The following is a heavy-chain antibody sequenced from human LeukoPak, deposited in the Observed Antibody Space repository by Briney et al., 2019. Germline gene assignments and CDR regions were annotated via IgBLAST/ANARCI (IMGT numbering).Heavy chain of an antibody. J-gene: IGHJ4*02. CDR1: GFTFSSYS. CDR2: ISSSSSYI. D-gene: IGHD5-12*01. Sequence: GGSLRLSCAASGFTFSSYSMNWVRQAPGKGLEWVSCISSSSSYIYYANSVKGRFTISRDNAKNSLYLQMNSLRAEDTAVYYCARQGVGYDEPIDYWGQGTLVTVSS. V-gene: IGHV3-21*01. CDR3: ARQGVGYDEPIDY.